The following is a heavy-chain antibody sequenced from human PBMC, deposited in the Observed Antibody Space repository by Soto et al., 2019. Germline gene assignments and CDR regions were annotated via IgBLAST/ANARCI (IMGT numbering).Heavy chain of an antibody. CDR3: SREVQPVFRREYDY. J-gene: IGHJ4*02. CDR2: IRGSVFP. Sequence: EVQLVESGGGLVKPGGSLRLSCAVSGFTFISHTLNWVRQAPGKGLEWVASIRGSVFPYYADSVKGRFTISRDNAQNSLYLQMSSLRAEDTAVYYCSREVQPVFRREYDYWGQGTLVTVSS. V-gene: IGHV3-21*04. CDR1: GFTFISHT.